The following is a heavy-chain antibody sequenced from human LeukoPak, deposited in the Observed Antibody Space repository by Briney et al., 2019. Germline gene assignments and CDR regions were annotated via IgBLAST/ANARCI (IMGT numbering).Heavy chain of an antibody. CDR2: ISYDGSNN. CDR1: RFTFSSYG. D-gene: IGHD4-11*01. J-gene: IGHJ4*02. V-gene: IGHV3-30*18. Sequence: GGSLRLSCAASRFTFSSYGMHWVRQAPGKGLEWVAVISYDGSNNYYADSVKGRFTISRDNSKNTLFLQMNSLRAEDTAVYYCAKVGLTVTTILDYFDYWGQGTLVTVSS. CDR3: AKVGLTVTTILDYFDY.